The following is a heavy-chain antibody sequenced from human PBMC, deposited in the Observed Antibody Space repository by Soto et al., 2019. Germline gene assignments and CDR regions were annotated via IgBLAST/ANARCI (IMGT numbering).Heavy chain of an antibody. CDR3: ARERSYGLDY. V-gene: IGHV1-8*01. CDR2: MNPNNGNT. Sequence: QVQLVQSGAEVKRPGASVKVSCKASGYTFASYDINWVRQATGKGLEWMGWMNPNNGNTVYAQKFQGRVTMTRNTSISTAYMELSSLRSEDTAVYYCARERSYGLDYWGQGTLVTVSS. D-gene: IGHD5-18*01. CDR1: GYTFASYD. J-gene: IGHJ4*02.